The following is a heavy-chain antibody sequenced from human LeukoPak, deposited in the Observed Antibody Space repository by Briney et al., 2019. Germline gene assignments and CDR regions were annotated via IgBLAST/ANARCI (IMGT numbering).Heavy chain of an antibody. CDR2: IYYSGST. Sequence: SETLSLTCTVSGGSISSGGYYWGWIRQPPGKGLEWIGSIYYSGSTYYNPSLKSRVTISVDTSKDQFSLKLSSVTAADTAVYYCARQWMSSSPFDYWGQGTLVTVSS. V-gene: IGHV4-39*01. CDR3: ARQWMSSSPFDY. D-gene: IGHD6-6*01. J-gene: IGHJ4*02. CDR1: GGSISSGGYY.